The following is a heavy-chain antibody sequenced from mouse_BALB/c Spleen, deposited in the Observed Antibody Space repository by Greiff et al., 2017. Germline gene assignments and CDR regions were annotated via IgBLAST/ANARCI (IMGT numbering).Heavy chain of an antibody. CDR2: INPSNGRT. V-gene: IGHV1S81*02. CDR1: GYTFTSYW. CDR3: ARRDDYDGFAY. D-gene: IGHD2-4*01. J-gene: IGHJ3*01. Sequence: QVQLQQPGAELVKPGASVKLSCKASGYTFTSYWMHWVKQRPGQGLEWIGEINPSNGRTNYNVKFKSKATLTVDKSSSTAYMQLSSLTSEDSAVYYCARRDDYDGFAYWGQGTLVTVSA.